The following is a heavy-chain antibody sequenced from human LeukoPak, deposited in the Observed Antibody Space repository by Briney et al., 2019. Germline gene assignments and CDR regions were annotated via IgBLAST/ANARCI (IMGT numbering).Heavy chain of an antibody. CDR3: ARGDIVVVVAAYGMDV. V-gene: IGHV1-46*01. CDR2: INPSGGST. Sequence: ASVTVSCKASGYTFTSYYIYWVRQAPGQGLEWMGIINPSGGSTNYAQKFQGRVTMTRDTSTGTVYMELSSLRSEDTAVYYCARGDIVVVVAAYGMDVWGQGTTVTVSS. D-gene: IGHD2-15*01. CDR1: GYTFTSYY. J-gene: IGHJ6*02.